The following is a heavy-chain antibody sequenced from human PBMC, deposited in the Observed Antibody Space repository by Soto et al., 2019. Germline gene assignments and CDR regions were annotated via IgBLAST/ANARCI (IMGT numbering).Heavy chain of an antibody. CDR1: GFTFSDHY. Sequence: PGGSLRLSCAASGFTFSDHYMSWIRQAPGKWLEWVSYISSSGDIIYYADSVKGRFTISRDNAKNSLYLQMNSLRAEDTAVYYCARDLGYYDSSGYFDYWGQGTLVTVSS. CDR2: ISSSGDII. D-gene: IGHD3-22*01. V-gene: IGHV3-11*01. J-gene: IGHJ4*02. CDR3: ARDLGYYDSSGYFDY.